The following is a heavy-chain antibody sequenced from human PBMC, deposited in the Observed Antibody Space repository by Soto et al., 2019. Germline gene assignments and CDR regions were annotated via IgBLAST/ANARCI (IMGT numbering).Heavy chain of an antibody. V-gene: IGHV5-51*01. Sequence: GVPKQVSNKASGDSFTNYGIGWVRQIPGKGLEWMGVIYPGDSDTRYSPSFQGQVTISADKSISTAYLQWSSLKASDTVVYFCARHNVAVAATYWGHGTLVTVSP. J-gene: IGHJ4*03. D-gene: IGHD6-19*01. CDR2: IYPGDSDT. CDR1: GDSFTNYG. CDR3: ARHNVAVAATY.